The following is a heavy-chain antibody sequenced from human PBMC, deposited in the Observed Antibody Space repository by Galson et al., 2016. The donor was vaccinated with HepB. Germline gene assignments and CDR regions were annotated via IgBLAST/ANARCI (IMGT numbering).Heavy chain of an antibody. CDR3: AKDTHISGSYYPLDY. V-gene: IGHV1-18*01. J-gene: IGHJ4*02. D-gene: IGHD3-10*01. Sequence: SVKVSCKASGYTFTNYGLSWVRQAPGQGLERMGWISAYNGNTNYAQKLQGRVTMTTDTSTSTAYMELRSLRSDDTAVYYCAKDTHISGSYYPLDYWGQGTLVTVSS. CDR1: GYTFTNYG. CDR2: ISAYNGNT.